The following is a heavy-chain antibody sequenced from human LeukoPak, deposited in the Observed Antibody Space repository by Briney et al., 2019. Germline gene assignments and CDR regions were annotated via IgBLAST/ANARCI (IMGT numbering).Heavy chain of an antibody. J-gene: IGHJ5*02. D-gene: IGHD3-10*01. CDR2: ISSSSSYI. CDR1: GFTFSSYS. V-gene: IGHV3-21*01. CDR3: ARGVREGISGALLLWFGESHNWFDP. Sequence: GGSLRLSCAASGFTFSSYSMNWVRQAPGKGLEWVSSISSSSSYIYYADSVKGRFTISRDNAKNSLYLQMNSLRAEDTAVYYCARGVREGISGALLLWFGESHNWFDPWGQGTLVTVSS.